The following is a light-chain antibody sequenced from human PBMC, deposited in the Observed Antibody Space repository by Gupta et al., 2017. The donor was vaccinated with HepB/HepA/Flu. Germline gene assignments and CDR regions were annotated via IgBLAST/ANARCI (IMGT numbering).Light chain of an antibody. CDR2: GAS. Sequence: IVLTHSPGTLSLSPGERATLSCRASQSVRSSYLAWYQQKPGQAPRLLIYGASSRANGVPDRFSGSGSGTEFTLTISRREPEDFAGYYCQHQRSSPLTFGQGTNVDIK. V-gene: IGKV3-20*01. CDR1: QSVRSSY. CDR3: QHQRSSPLT. J-gene: IGKJ3*01.